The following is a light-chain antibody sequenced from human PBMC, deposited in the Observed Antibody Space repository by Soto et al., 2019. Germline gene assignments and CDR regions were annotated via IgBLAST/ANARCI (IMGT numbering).Light chain of an antibody. V-gene: IGLV2-14*01. Sequence: QSVLTQPASVSGSLGQSITISCTGTSSDIGGYKYVSWYQQHPGKAPKLIIFEVSNRPSGVSDRFSGSNSGNTASLTISGLQAEDEADYYCTSYSRSTAYVFGTGTKVTAL. J-gene: IGLJ1*01. CDR1: SSDIGGYKY. CDR2: EVS. CDR3: TSYSRSTAYV.